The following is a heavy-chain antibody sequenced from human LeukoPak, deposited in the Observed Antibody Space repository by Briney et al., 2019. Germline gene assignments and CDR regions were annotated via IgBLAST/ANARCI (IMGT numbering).Heavy chain of an antibody. V-gene: IGHV1-46*01. CDR2: IYPRDGST. Sequence: ASVKVSCKASGYTFTGYHMHWVRQAPGQGLEWMGMIYPRDGSTSYAQKFQGRVTVTRDTSTSTVHMELSGLRSEDTAVYYCARDQEGFDYWGQGTLVTVSS. J-gene: IGHJ4*02. CDR3: ARDQEGFDY. CDR1: GYTFTGYH.